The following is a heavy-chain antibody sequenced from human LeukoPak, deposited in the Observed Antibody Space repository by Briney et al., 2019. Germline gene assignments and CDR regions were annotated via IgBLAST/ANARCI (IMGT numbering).Heavy chain of an antibody. Sequence: GGSLRLSCAASGFTFSSYAMHWVRQAPGKGLEWVAVISYDGSNKYYADSVKGRFTTSRDNSKNTLYLQMNSLRAEDTAVYYCQGYCSSTSCSLLYYFYYGMDVWGQGTTVTVSS. V-gene: IGHV3-30-3*01. J-gene: IGHJ6*02. CDR1: GFTFSSYA. D-gene: IGHD2-2*01. CDR2: ISYDGSNK. CDR3: QGYCSSTSCSLLYYFYYGMDV.